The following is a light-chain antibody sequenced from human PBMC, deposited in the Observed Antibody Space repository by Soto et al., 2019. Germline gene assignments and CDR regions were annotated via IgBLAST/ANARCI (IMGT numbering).Light chain of an antibody. Sequence: EIVLTQSPGTLSLSPGERATLSCRASHSVSNNYLAWYQQKPGQAPRLLIYGASTRATGIPARFSGSGSGTEFTLTISSLQSEDFAVYYCQQYNNWPPWTFGQGTKVEIK. J-gene: IGKJ1*01. CDR1: HSVSNN. V-gene: IGKV3-15*01. CDR3: QQYNNWPPWT. CDR2: GAS.